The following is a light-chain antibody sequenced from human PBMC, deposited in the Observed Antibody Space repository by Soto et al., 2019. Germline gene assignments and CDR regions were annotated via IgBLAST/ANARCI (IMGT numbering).Light chain of an antibody. J-gene: IGLJ1*01. CDR3: SSYTSSSTHF. Sequence: QSVLTQPASVSGSPGQSITISCTGTSSDVGGYNYVSWYQQHPGKAPKLMIYDVSNRPSGVSNRFSGSKSGNTASLTISGLQTEDEADYYCSSYTSSSTHFFGTGTKVTVL. V-gene: IGLV2-14*01. CDR2: DVS. CDR1: SSDVGGYNY.